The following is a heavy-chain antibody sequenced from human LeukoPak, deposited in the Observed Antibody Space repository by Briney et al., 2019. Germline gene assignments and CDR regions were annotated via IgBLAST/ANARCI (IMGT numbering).Heavy chain of an antibody. J-gene: IGHJ4*02. Sequence: GGSLRLSCAASGFTFSSYGMHWVRQAPGKGLEWVAFTRYDGSNKYYADSVKGRFTISRDNSKNTLYLQMNSLRAEDTAVYYCAKSAYSGSYLDYWGQGTLVTVSS. CDR1: GFTFSSYG. CDR3: AKSAYSGSYLDY. CDR2: TRYDGSNK. V-gene: IGHV3-30*02. D-gene: IGHD1-26*01.